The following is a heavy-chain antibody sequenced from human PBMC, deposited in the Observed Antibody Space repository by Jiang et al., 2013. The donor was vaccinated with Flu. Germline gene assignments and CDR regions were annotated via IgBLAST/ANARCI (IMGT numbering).Heavy chain of an antibody. CDR2: MNPNSGNT. D-gene: IGHD1-14*01. CDR3: ARGDRSSDAFDI. CDR1: GYTFTSYD. V-gene: IGHV1-8*01. J-gene: IGHJ3*02. Sequence: SVKVSCKASGYTFTSYDINWVRQATGQGLEWMGWMNPNSGNTGYAQKFQGRVTMTRNTSISTAYMELSSLRSEDTAVYYCARGDRSSDAFDIWGQGTMVTVSS.